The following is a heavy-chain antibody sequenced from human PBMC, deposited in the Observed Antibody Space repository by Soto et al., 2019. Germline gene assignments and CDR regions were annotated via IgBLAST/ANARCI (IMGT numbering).Heavy chain of an antibody. D-gene: IGHD5-12*01. V-gene: IGHV3-23*01. Sequence: EVQLLESGGGLVQPGGSLRLSCAASGFTFSSYAMSWVRQAPGKGLEWVSAISGSGGSTYYADSVKGRFTISRDNSKKTLYLQRNSLRAEDTAVYYCAKPGYLGGYDGSGSYFDYWGRGPLVTVSS. CDR3: AKPGYLGGYDGSGSYFDY. CDR1: GFTFSSYA. J-gene: IGHJ4*02. CDR2: ISGSGGST.